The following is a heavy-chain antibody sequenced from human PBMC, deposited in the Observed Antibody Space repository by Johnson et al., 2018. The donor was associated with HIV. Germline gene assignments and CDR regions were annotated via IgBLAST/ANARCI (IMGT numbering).Heavy chain of an antibody. V-gene: IGHV3-30*18. CDR3: AKDLGIVGAVHRTFDI. J-gene: IGHJ3*02. D-gene: IGHD1-26*01. CDR1: GFTFSSYG. Sequence: QVQLVESGGGVVQPGRSLRLSCAASGFTFSSYGMHWVRQAPGKGLEWVAVISYDGTNKYYVDSVKGRFTISRDNARNSLYLQMNSLRADDTAVYYCAKDLGIVGAVHRTFDIWGQGTMVTVSS. CDR2: ISYDGTNK.